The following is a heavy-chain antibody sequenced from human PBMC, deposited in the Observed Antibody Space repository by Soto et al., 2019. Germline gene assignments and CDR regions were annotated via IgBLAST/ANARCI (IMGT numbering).Heavy chain of an antibody. CDR1: GFTFSSYG. Sequence: QVQLVESGGGVVQPGRSLRLSCAASGFTFSSYGMHWVRQAPGKGLEWVAVIWYDGSNKYYADSVKGRFTISRDNSKNTLYLQMNSLRAEDTAVYYCARDRRANIVLMVYATPHYYFDYWGQGTLVTVSS. D-gene: IGHD2-8*01. CDR2: IWYDGSNK. J-gene: IGHJ4*02. CDR3: ARDRRANIVLMVYATPHYYFDY. V-gene: IGHV3-33*01.